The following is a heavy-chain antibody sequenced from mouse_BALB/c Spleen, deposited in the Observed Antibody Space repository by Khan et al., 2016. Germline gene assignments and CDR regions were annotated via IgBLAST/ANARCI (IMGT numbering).Heavy chain of an antibody. J-gene: IGHJ3*01. CDR2: INTNTGEP. Sequence: QIQLVQSGPELKKPGETVKISCKASGYPFTNYGMNWVKQAPGKGLKWMGWINTNTGEPTYAEEFKGRFAFSLETSASTAYLQINNLTNEDTATYFCARDFGTSWFTYWGQGTLVTVSA. V-gene: IGHV9-3*02. D-gene: IGHD1-1*02. CDR1: GYPFTNYG. CDR3: ARDFGTSWFTY.